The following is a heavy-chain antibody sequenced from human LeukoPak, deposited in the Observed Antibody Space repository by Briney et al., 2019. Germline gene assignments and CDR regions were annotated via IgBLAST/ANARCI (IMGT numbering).Heavy chain of an antibody. CDR2: ISYDGSNK. J-gene: IGHJ4*02. Sequence: GGSLRLPCAASGFTFSSYAMHWVRQAPGKGLEWVAVISYDGSNKYYADSVKGRFTISRDNSKNTLYLQMNSLRAEDTAVYYCARDTGYSSSWYLDYWGQGTLVTVSS. CDR1: GFTFSSYA. V-gene: IGHV3-30-3*01. D-gene: IGHD6-13*01. CDR3: ARDTGYSSSWYLDY.